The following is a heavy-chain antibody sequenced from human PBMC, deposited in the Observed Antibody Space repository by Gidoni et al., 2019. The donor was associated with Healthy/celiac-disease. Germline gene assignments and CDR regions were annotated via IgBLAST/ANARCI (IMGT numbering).Heavy chain of an antibody. Sequence: EVQLLESGGGLVQPGGSLRLSCAASGFTFSSYAMSWVRQAPGKGLEVVSAISGSGGSTYYADSVKGRFTISRDNSKNTLYLQMNSLRAEDTAVYYCAKAFDDSSGEGDAFDIWGQGTMVTVSS. CDR1: GFTFSSYA. D-gene: IGHD3-22*01. CDR2: ISGSGGST. CDR3: AKAFDDSSGEGDAFDI. J-gene: IGHJ3*02. V-gene: IGHV3-23*01.